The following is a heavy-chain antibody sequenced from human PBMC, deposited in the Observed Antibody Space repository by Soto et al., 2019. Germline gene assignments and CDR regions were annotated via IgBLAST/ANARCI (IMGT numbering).Heavy chain of an antibody. CDR3: ARESSSSSQGVYGMDV. V-gene: IGHV6-1*01. CDR2: TYYRSKWYN. J-gene: IGHJ6*02. CDR1: GDSVSSNSAA. Sequence: KQSQTLSLTCAISGDSVSSNSAAWNWIRQSPSRGLEWLGRTYYRSKWYNDYAVSVKSRITINPDTSKNQFSLQLNSVTPEDTAVYYCARESSSSSQGVYGMDVWGQGTTVTVSS. D-gene: IGHD6-6*01.